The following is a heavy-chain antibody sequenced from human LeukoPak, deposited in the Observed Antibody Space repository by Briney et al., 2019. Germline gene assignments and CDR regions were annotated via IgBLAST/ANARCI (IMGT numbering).Heavy chain of an antibody. Sequence: PGGSLRLSCVASGFTFSDYPMNWVRQAPGKGLEWVSSISSSSSYIYYADSVKGRFTISRDNAKNSLYLQMNSLRAEDTAVYYCARDLPSPYYYDSSGYYTFDYWGQGTLVTVSS. D-gene: IGHD3-22*01. CDR3: ARDLPSPYYYDSSGYYTFDY. CDR2: ISSSSSYI. V-gene: IGHV3-21*01. CDR1: GFTFSDYP. J-gene: IGHJ4*02.